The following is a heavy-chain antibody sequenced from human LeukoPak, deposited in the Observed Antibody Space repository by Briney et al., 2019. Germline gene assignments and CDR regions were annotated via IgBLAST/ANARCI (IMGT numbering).Heavy chain of an antibody. V-gene: IGHV3-23*01. J-gene: IGHJ5*02. Sequence: GGSLRLSCAASGFTFSSYAMSWVRQAPGKGLEWVSAISGSGGSTYYADSVKGRFTISRDNSKNTLYLQMNSLRAEDTAVYYCAKALGGKAAGTGWFDPWGQGTLVTVSS. D-gene: IGHD6-13*01. CDR2: ISGSGGST. CDR3: AKALGGKAAGTGWFDP. CDR1: GFTFSSYA.